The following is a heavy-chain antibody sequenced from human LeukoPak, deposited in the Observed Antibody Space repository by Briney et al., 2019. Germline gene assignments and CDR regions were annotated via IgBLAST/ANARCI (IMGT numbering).Heavy chain of an antibody. Sequence: PSETLSLTCSVSGGSISNYHWSWIRQPPGKGLEWIGYLYDTGSTNYNPSLKSRVTISVDTFNYQISLKMTSVTAADTAVYFCAKEGMGSEATTAEGAFDSWGQGTMVIVS. CDR1: GGSISNYH. V-gene: IGHV4-59*12. CDR2: LYDTGST. J-gene: IGHJ3*02. CDR3: AKEGMGSEATTAEGAFDS. D-gene: IGHD2/OR15-2a*01.